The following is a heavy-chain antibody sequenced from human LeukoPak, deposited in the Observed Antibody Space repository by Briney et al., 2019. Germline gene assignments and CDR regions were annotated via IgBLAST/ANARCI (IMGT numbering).Heavy chain of an antibody. CDR3: ARHGVDRLGYSSGLVDY. Sequence: SETLSLTCAVYGGSFSDYYWSWIRQPPGKGLEWIGEINHSGSTNYNPSLKSRVTISVDTSKNQFSLKLSSVTAADTAVYYCARHGVDRLGYSSGLVDYWGQGTLVTVSS. J-gene: IGHJ4*02. CDR1: GGSFSDYY. V-gene: IGHV4-34*01. CDR2: INHSGST. D-gene: IGHD6-19*01.